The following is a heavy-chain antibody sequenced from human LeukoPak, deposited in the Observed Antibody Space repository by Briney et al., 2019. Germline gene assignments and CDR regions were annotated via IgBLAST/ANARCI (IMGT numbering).Heavy chain of an antibody. J-gene: IGHJ4*02. CDR2: ISSSGSTI. Sequence: QPGGSLRLSCAASGFTFSSYEMNWVRQAPGKGLEWVSYISSSGSTIYYADSVKGRFTISRDNAKNSLYLEMNSLRAEDTAVYYCATDPWTHDHYFDYWGQGTLVTVSS. D-gene: IGHD3/OR15-3a*01. V-gene: IGHV3-48*03. CDR3: ATDPWTHDHYFDY. CDR1: GFTFSSYE.